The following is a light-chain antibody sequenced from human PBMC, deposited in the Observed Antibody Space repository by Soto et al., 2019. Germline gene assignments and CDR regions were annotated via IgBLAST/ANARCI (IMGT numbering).Light chain of an antibody. V-gene: IGKV3-15*01. CDR3: QQYNNWPRT. Sequence: EIVMTQSPATLSVSPGERATLSCRASQSVSSNLAWYQQKPGQAPSLLIYGASTRATGIPARSSGSGSGTEFTLTISSLQSEDFAVYYCQQYNNWPRTFGQGTKV. CDR1: QSVSSN. J-gene: IGKJ1*01. CDR2: GAS.